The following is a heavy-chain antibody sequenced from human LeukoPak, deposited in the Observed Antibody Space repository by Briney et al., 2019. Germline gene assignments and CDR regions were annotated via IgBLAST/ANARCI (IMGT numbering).Heavy chain of an antibody. Sequence: PSETLSLTCAVYGGSFSGYYWTWIRQPPGKGLEWVGDINHSGNTNYNPSLQSRVTISVDRSKNQFSLKLNSMTAADTAVYYCARAGGYGLIDYWGQGTMVTVSS. CDR1: GGSFSGYY. CDR2: INHSGNT. CDR3: ARAGGYGLIDY. D-gene: IGHD5-18*01. J-gene: IGHJ4*02. V-gene: IGHV4-34*01.